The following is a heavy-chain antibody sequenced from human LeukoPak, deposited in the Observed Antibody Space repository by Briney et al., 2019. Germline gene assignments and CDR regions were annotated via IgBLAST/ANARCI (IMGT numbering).Heavy chain of an antibody. Sequence: GGSLRLSCAASGITFSSYAMSWVRQAPGKGLEWVSTITGSGGITYYADSVKGRFTISRDISKNTLYLLMNSLRAEDTAVYYCARDGGAVPAADYWGQGTLVTVSS. V-gene: IGHV3-23*01. J-gene: IGHJ4*02. CDR2: ITGSGGIT. CDR1: GITFSSYA. CDR3: ARDGGAVPAADY. D-gene: IGHD2-2*01.